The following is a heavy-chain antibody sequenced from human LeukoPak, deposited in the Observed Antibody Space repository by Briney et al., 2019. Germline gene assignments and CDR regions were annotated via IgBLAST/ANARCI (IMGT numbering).Heavy chain of an antibody. V-gene: IGHV3-21*01. CDR2: ISSSSSYI. Sequence: GGSLRLSCAAPGFTFSSYSMNRVRQAPGKGLEWVSSISSSSSYIYYADSVKGRFTISRDNAKNSLYLQMNSLRAEDTAVYYCARLGAVTGFDYWGQGTLVTVSS. J-gene: IGHJ4*02. CDR1: GFTFSSYS. CDR3: ARLGAVTGFDY. D-gene: IGHD3-16*01.